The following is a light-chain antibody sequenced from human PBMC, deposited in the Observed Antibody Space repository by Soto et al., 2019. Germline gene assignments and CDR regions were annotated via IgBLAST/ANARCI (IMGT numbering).Light chain of an antibody. J-gene: IGKJ1*01. CDR1: QSISSW. Sequence: DIQMTQSPSSVSASVGDRVTITCRASQSISSWLAWYQQKAGKAPKLLIYDASSLESGVPSRFSGSGSGTEFTLTISSLQPDDFATYYCQHYNSYGTFGQGTKV. CDR3: QHYNSYGT. V-gene: IGKV1-5*01. CDR2: DAS.